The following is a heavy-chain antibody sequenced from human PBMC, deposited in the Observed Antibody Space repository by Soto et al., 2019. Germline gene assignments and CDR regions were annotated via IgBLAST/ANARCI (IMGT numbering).Heavy chain of an antibody. V-gene: IGHV3-33*01. CDR2: IWYDGSNK. D-gene: IGHD3-22*01. J-gene: IGHJ5*02. Sequence: GGSLRLSCAASGFTFSSYGMHWVRQAPGKGLEWVAVIWYDGSNKYYADSVKGRFTISRDNSKNTLYLQMNSLRAEDTAVYYCARDWNYYDSSGYYSNWFDPWGQGTLVTVSS. CDR1: GFTFSSYG. CDR3: ARDWNYYDSSGYYSNWFDP.